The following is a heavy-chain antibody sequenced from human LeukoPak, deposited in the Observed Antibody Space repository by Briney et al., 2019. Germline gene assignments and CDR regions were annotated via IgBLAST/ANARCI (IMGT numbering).Heavy chain of an antibody. D-gene: IGHD3-22*01. Sequence: GGSLRLSCAASGFTLREYGIHWVRQAPGKGLEWVAVLSYDGSDRYYADSVNGRFTISRDISGDTVALQMNSLRVDDTAVYFCARDRINMMVLVHDSGLDLWGQGTLVTVAS. CDR1: GFTLREYG. J-gene: IGHJ5*02. CDR3: ARDRINMMVLVHDSGLDL. V-gene: IGHV3-30*01. CDR2: LSYDGSDR.